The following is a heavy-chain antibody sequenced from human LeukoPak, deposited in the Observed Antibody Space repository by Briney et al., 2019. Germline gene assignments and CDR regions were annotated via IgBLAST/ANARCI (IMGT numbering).Heavy chain of an antibody. V-gene: IGHV3-23*01. J-gene: IGHJ3*02. CDR1: GFTFRSFA. CDR3: TKGSVLTIFGMAWHAFDI. D-gene: IGHD3-3*01. Sequence: GGSLRLSCAASGFTFRSFAVSWVRQAPGKGLEWVSVISGSGDSTYYADSVKGRFTISRDNSKNTLFLQMNSLRAEDTAIYYCTKGSVLTIFGMAWHAFDIWGQGTMVTVSP. CDR2: ISGSGDST.